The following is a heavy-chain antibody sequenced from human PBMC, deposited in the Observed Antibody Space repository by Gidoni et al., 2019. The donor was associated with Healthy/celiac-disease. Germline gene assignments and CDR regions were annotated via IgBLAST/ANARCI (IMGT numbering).Heavy chain of an antibody. Sequence: EVQLVESGGGLVKPGGSLRLSCAASGFTFSSYSMNWVRQAPGKGLEWVSAISSSSSYIYYADSVKGRFTITRDNAKNSLYLQMNSLRAEDTAVYYCARDSGNYALPDYWGQGTLVTVSS. D-gene: IGHD2-2*01. V-gene: IGHV3-21*01. CDR1: GFTFSSYS. CDR2: ISSSSSYI. CDR3: ARDSGNYALPDY. J-gene: IGHJ4*02.